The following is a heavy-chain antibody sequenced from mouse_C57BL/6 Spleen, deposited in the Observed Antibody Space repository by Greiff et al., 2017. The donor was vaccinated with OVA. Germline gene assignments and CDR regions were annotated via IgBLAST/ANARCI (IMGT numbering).Heavy chain of an antibody. J-gene: IGHJ4*01. Sequence: VQLQQPGAELVKPGASVKLSCKASGYTFTSYWMHWVKQRPGQGLEWIGMIHPNSGSTNYNEKFKSKATLTVDKSSSTAYMQLSSLTSEDSAVYYCAREDGYSNYYAMDYWGQGTSVTVSS. CDR3: AREDGYSNYYAMDY. CDR1: GYTFTSYW. D-gene: IGHD2-3*01. CDR2: IHPNSGST. V-gene: IGHV1-64*01.